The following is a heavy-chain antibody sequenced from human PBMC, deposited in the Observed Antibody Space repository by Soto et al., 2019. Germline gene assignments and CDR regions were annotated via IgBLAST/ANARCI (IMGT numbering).Heavy chain of an antibody. D-gene: IGHD2-15*01. J-gene: IGHJ4*02. Sequence: PSETLSLTCAVYGGSVSGYFWSWIRQPPGKGLEWIGEINHSGTTSYSPSLDSRVTTSVDTSKNQFSLRLSSVTAADTAIYYCARRYRSDTYCSYFDYWGRGTLVTVSS. CDR1: GGSVSGYF. V-gene: IGHV4-34*01. CDR2: INHSGTT. CDR3: ARRYRSDTYCSYFDY.